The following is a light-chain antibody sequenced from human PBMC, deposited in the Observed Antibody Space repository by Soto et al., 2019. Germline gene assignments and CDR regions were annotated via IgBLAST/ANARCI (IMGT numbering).Light chain of an antibody. J-gene: IGKJ4*01. V-gene: IGKV4-1*01. CDR1: QSVLYSSHNKNY. CDR2: WAS. Sequence: DIVMTQSPDSLAVSLGERATINCKSSQSVLYSSHNKNYLAWYQQKPGQPPKLLIYWASTRESGVPDRFSGSGSGTDFTLTISSLQAEDVAVYYCQPSNTFGGGTKVEIK. CDR3: QPSNT.